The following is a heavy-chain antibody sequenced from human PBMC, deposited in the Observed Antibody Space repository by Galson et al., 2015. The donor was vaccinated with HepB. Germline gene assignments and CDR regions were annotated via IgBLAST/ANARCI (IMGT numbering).Heavy chain of an antibody. CDR1: GFTFSSYS. D-gene: IGHD6-25*01. V-gene: IGHV3-33*08. Sequence: SLRLSCAASGFTFSSYSMNWVRQAPGKGLEWVAVIWYDGSKKYYADSVKGRFTISRDNSKSTLNLEMNSLRVEDTAVYYCATDKAAAAYYGMDVWGQGTTVTVSS. CDR2: IWYDGSKK. CDR3: ATDKAAAAYYGMDV. J-gene: IGHJ6*02.